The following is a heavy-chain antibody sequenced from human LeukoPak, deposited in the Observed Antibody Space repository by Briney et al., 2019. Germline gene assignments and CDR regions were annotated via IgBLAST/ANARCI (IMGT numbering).Heavy chain of an antibody. CDR2: ISGSGGRT. Sequence: PGGSLRLSCAASGFTFSSYSMNWVRQAPGKGLEWVSTISGSGGRTYYADSVKGRFTISRDNSKNTLYLQMNSLRADDTAVYYCAKSSLVAPYDYLGQGTLVTVSS. J-gene: IGHJ4*02. V-gene: IGHV3-23*01. D-gene: IGHD2-15*01. CDR1: GFTFSSYS. CDR3: AKSSLVAPYDY.